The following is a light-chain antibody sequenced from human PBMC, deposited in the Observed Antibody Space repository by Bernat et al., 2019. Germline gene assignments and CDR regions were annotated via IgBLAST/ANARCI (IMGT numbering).Light chain of an antibody. J-gene: IGKJ4*01. CDR2: AAS. V-gene: IGKV1-12*01. Sequence: DIQMTQSPSSVSASVGDRVSITCRASQDISRWLAWYQHKPGTAPKLLIYAASSLQGGVPSRFSGSGSWTDFTLTISSLQPEDFAIYYCQQGNSFPLTFGGGTKVEIK. CDR3: QQGNSFPLT. CDR1: QDISRW.